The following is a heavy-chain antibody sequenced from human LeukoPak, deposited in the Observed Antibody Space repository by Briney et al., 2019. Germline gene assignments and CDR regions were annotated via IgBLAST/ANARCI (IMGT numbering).Heavy chain of an antibody. CDR1: GFTFSSYS. Sequence: GGSLRLSCAASGFTFSSYSITWVRQAPGKGLEWVSSISSSSSYIYYADSVKGRFTISRDNAKNSLYLQMNSVRAEDTAVYYGARGLGGSSSTSCYFSTRKKDAFDIWCQGTMVTVSS. V-gene: IGHV3-21*01. D-gene: IGHD2-2*01. CDR3: ARGLGGSSSTSCYFSTRKKDAFDI. J-gene: IGHJ3*02. CDR2: ISSSSSYI.